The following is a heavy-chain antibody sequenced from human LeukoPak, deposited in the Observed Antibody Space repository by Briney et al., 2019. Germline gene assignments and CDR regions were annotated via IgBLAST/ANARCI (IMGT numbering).Heavy chain of an antibody. V-gene: IGHV4-59*08. CDR3: ARRFDL. Sequence: ETLSLTCTVSGGSINDYYWSWLRQPPGKGLEYIGYIYYSGSTNYNPSLKSRVTISIDTSKSHFSLKLSSVTAADTAVYYCARRFDLWGQGTMVIVSS. J-gene: IGHJ3*01. CDR1: GGSINDYY. D-gene: IGHD3-10*01. CDR2: IYYSGST.